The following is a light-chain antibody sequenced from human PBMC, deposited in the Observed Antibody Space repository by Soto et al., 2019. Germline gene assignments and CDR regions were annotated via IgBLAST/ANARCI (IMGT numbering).Light chain of an antibody. J-gene: IGKJ1*01. CDR3: QQYNRNTWR. CDR1: QSVGTW. V-gene: IGKV1-5*01. Sequence: DIQMTQSPSTLSASVGGRVTITCRASQSVGTWVAWYQQKPGKAPNLLIYGASNLESGVPSRFSGSGSGTEFTLTITTLHPDDFATYFCQQYNRNTWRVGPGTKVDSK. CDR2: GAS.